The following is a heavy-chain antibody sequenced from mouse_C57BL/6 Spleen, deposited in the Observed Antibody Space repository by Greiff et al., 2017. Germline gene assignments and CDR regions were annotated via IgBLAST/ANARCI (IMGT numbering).Heavy chain of an antibody. Sequence: QVQLKQPGAELVKPGASVKLSCKASGYTFTSYWMHWVKQRPGQGLEWIGMIHPNSGSTNYNEKFKSKATLTVDKSSSTAYMQLSSLTSEDSAVYYCARRGLTGAWFAYWGQGTLVTVSA. CDR2: IHPNSGST. CDR1: GYTFTSYW. CDR3: ARRGLTGAWFAY. D-gene: IGHD4-1*01. J-gene: IGHJ3*01. V-gene: IGHV1-64*01.